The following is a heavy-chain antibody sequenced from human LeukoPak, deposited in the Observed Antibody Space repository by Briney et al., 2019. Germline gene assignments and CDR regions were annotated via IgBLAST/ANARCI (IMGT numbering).Heavy chain of an antibody. CDR1: GFTFDDYD. CDR3: ARRDYYGSGSPDY. V-gene: IGHV3-20*03. D-gene: IGHD3-10*01. Sequence: AGGSLRLSYAASGFTFDDYDISWVRQAPGKGLEWVSGINWNGGSTGYADSVKGRFTISRDNAKNSLYLQMNSLRAEDTALYYCARRDYYGSGSPDYWGQGTLVTVSS. J-gene: IGHJ4*02. CDR2: INWNGGST.